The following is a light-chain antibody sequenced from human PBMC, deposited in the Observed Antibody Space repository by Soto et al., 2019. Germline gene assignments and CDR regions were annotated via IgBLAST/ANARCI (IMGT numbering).Light chain of an antibody. CDR1: KRVRSN. J-gene: IGKJ4*01. V-gene: IGKV3-15*01. Sequence: ELVMTQSPATLSVSPGERVNLSCRSSKRVRSNFAGDQQKPGQAPRLLIYGSSTRATGIPARFSGSGSGTEFTRTISSLEPEDFAVYYCQQLSSYQRTFGGGTKVDIK. CDR2: GSS. CDR3: QQLSSYQRT.